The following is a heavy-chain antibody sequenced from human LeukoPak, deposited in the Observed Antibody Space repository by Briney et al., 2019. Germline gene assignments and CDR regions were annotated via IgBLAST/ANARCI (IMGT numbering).Heavy chain of an antibody. J-gene: IGHJ4*02. CDR1: GFTFSRYE. Sequence: GGSLRLSCAASGFTFSRYEVNWVRQASGKGREWVSYISSSGSTIYYADSVKGRFTISRDNAKNSLYLQMNSLRAEDTAVYYCARDKYYYGSGSPLFDYWGQGTLVTVSS. CDR3: ARDKYYYGSGSPLFDY. CDR2: ISSSGSTI. D-gene: IGHD3-10*01. V-gene: IGHV3-48*03.